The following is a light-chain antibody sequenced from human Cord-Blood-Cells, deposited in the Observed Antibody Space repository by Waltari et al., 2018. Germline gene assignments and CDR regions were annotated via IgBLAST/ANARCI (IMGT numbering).Light chain of an antibody. J-gene: IGLJ3*02. CDR3: CSYAGSYTWV. Sequence: QSALTQPRSVSGSPGQSVTIPCTRTSSAVVGYNYASCYQQHPGKAPKLMIYDVSKRPSGVPDRFSGSKSGNTASLTISGLQAEDEADYYCCSYAGSYTWVFGGGTKLTVL. V-gene: IGLV2-11*01. CDR1: SSAVVGYNY. CDR2: DVS.